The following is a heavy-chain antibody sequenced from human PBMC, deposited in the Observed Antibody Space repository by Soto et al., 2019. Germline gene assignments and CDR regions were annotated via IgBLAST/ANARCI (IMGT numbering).Heavy chain of an antibody. CDR1: KASVYAFE. D-gene: IGHD3-10*02. J-gene: IGHJ3*01. V-gene: IGHV4-34*12. CDR2: LIHGGST. Sequence: PSYRLALACAMSKASVYAFEWTGIRKPPGKGLDWIGELIHGGSTNYSPSLKSRVTFSLDTSKSQFSLHVMSVTAADTAVYYCARSPLSYDYVRQTWREVGDAFDVWGSGTSVPVFS. CDR3: ARSPLSYDYVRQTWREVGDAFDV.